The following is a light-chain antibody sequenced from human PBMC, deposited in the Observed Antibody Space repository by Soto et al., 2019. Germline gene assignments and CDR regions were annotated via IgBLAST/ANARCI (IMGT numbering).Light chain of an antibody. V-gene: IGKV3-20*01. J-gene: IGKJ5*01. CDR3: QQHETLIT. CDR1: QSVSSN. Sequence: EIVLTQSPGTLSLSPGERATLSFRASQSVSSNLAWYQQKPGQAPRLLIYGASTRATGIPDRFSGSGSGTDFTLTISRLEPEDFAVYYCQQHETLITFGQGTRLEIK. CDR2: GAS.